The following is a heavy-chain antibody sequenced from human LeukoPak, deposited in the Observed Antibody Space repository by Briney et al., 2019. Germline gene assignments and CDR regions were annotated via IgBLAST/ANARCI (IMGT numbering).Heavy chain of an antibody. V-gene: IGHV3-23*01. J-gene: IGHJ6*03. CDR1: GFTVSSNS. D-gene: IGHD3-10*01. CDR2: ISGSGGST. CDR3: AKGGGSGSQYYYYYYMDV. Sequence: GGSLRLSCTVSGFTVSSNSMSGVRQAPGKGLEWVSVISGSGGSTYYADSVKGRFTISRDNSKNTLYLQMNSLRAEDTAVYYCAKGGGSGSQYYYYYYMDVWGKGTTVTISS.